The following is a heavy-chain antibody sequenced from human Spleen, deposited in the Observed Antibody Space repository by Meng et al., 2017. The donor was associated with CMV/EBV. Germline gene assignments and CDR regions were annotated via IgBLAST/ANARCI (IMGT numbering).Heavy chain of an antibody. CDR3: ARCNRQLVSLCFDY. Sequence: NASGYPFTGYYMHWVRQAPGQGLEWMGWINPNSGGTNYAQKFQGRVTMTRDTSISTAYMELSRLRSDDTAVYYCARCNRQLVSLCFDYWGQGTLVTVSS. CDR1: GYPFTGYY. CDR2: INPNSGGT. J-gene: IGHJ4*02. V-gene: IGHV1-2*02. D-gene: IGHD6-13*01.